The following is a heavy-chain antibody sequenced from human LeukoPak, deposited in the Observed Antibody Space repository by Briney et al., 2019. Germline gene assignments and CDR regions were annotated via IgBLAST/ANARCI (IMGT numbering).Heavy chain of an antibody. V-gene: IGHV3-66*01. CDR1: GFTVSSNY. D-gene: IGHD2-8*01. Sequence: GGSLRLSCAASGFTVSSNYMSWVRKAPGKGLEWVSGLYSGGGTYYADSVKGRFDISRDNCKNTLYLQMNSLRAEDTAVYYCARDWVQYDLPRYSDCWGQGALVTVSS. J-gene: IGHJ4*02. CDR3: ARDWVQYDLPRYSDC. CDR2: LYSGGGT.